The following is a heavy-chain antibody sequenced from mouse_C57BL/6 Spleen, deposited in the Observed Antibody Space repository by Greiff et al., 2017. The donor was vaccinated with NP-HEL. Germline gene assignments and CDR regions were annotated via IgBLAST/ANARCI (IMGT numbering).Heavy chain of an antibody. J-gene: IGHJ4*01. CDR1: GFTFSDYG. CDR2: ISSGSSTI. Sequence: EVKLVESGGGLVKPGGSLKLSCAASGFTFSDYGMHWVRQAPEKGLEWVAYISSGSSTIYYADTVKGRFTISRENAKNTLFLQMTSLRSEDTAMYYCAGGWSHYYYAMDYWGQGTSVTVSS. CDR3: AGGWSHYYYAMDY. V-gene: IGHV5-17*01. D-gene: IGHD2-3*01.